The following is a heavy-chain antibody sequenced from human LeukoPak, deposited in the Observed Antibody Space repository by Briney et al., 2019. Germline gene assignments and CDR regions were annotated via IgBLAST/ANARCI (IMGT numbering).Heavy chain of an antibody. CDR1: GFTFSRYS. J-gene: IGHJ4*02. V-gene: IGHV3-7*01. CDR2: IKQDGSEK. CDR3: AREGNTPHFDY. Sequence: GGSLRLSCAASGFTFSRYSMNWVRQAPGKGLEWVANIKQDGSEKYYVDSVKGRFTISRDNAKNSLYLQMNSLRAEDTAVYYCAREGNTPHFDYWGQGTLVTVSS.